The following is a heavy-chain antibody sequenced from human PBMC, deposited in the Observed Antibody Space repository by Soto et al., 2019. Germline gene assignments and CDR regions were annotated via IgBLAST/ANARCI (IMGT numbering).Heavy chain of an antibody. CDR1: GFTASSNF. D-gene: IGHD3-3*02. Sequence: PGGSLRLSCAASGFTASSNFMSWVRQAPGKGLEWVSVVYSGGSTYYADSVKGRFTISRDNSKNTLYLQMNSLRPEDTAVYYCASRILVSDAFDIWGQGTMVTVSS. J-gene: IGHJ3*02. CDR2: VYSGGST. CDR3: ASRILVSDAFDI. V-gene: IGHV3-53*01.